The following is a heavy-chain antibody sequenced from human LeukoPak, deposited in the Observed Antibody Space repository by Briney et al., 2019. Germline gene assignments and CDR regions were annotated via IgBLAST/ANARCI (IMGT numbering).Heavy chain of an antibody. CDR1: GFSLSTSGMC. V-gene: IGHV2-70*11. Sequence: SGPPLVNPTQTLTLTCTFSGFSLSTSGMCVSWIRPPPGKALEWLARIDWDDDKYYSTSLKTRLTISKDTSKNQVVLTMTNMDPVDTATYYCARMRIAVAGNHIDYWGQGTLVTVSS. CDR3: ARMRIAVAGNHIDY. D-gene: IGHD6-19*01. J-gene: IGHJ4*02. CDR2: IDWDDDK.